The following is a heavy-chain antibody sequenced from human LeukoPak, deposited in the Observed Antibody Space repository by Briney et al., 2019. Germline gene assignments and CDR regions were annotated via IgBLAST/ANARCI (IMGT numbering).Heavy chain of an antibody. CDR2: IYYSGSS. J-gene: IGHJ4*02. CDR3: ARGPIAARYYFDY. CDR1: GGSISSYY. Sequence: SETLSLTCTVSGGSISSYYWSWIRQPPGKGLEWVGYIYYSGSSNYNPSLKSRVTISVDTSKNQFSLNLSSVTAADTAVYYCARGPIAARYYFDYWGQGTLVTVSS. D-gene: IGHD6-6*01. V-gene: IGHV4-59*12.